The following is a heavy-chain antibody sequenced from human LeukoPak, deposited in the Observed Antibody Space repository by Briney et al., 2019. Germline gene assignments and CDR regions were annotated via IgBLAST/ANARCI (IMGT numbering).Heavy chain of an antibody. V-gene: IGHV3-48*01. D-gene: IGHD5-12*01. CDR1: GFTFISNS. Sequence: GGSLRLSCAASGFTFISNSMNWVRQAPGKGLEWVSYISSSGSTIYYADSVKGRFTISRDNAKNSLYLQMNSLRAEDTAVYYCAGYPSYGYWGQGTLVTVSS. J-gene: IGHJ4*02. CDR3: AGYPSYGY. CDR2: ISSSGSTI.